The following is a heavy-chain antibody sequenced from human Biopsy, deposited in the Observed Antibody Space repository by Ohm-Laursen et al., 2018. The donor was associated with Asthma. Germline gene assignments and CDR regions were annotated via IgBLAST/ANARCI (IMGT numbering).Heavy chain of an antibody. CDR2: IIPIFGTS. J-gene: IGHJ6*02. D-gene: IGHD4-23*01. Sequence: GSSVKVSCKASGGTFSRYAISWVRQAPGQGLEWMGGIIPIFGTSNYAQKFQGRVTFTADESTSSAYMELSSLRSEDSAVYYCGREVSTVDHGYYYFAMDVWGQGTTVTVSS. V-gene: IGHV1-69*01. CDR3: GREVSTVDHGYYYFAMDV. CDR1: GGTFSRYA.